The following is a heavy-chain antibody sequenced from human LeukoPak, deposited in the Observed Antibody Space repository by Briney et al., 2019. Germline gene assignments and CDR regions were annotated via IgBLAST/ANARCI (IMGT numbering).Heavy chain of an antibody. CDR1: GGSISSSSYY. J-gene: IGHJ4*02. V-gene: IGHV4-39*01. Sequence: PSETLSLTCTVSGGSISSSSYYWGWIRQPPGKGLEWIGSIYYSGSTYYNPSLKSRVTISVDTSKNQFSLKLSSVTAADTAVYYCARHDRYYYGSGSYPQGYWGQGTLVTVSS. D-gene: IGHD3-10*01. CDR2: IYYSGST. CDR3: ARHDRYYYGSGSYPQGY.